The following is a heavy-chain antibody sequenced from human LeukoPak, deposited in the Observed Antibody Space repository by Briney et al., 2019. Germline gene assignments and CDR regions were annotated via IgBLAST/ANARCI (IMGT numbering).Heavy chain of an antibody. CDR1: GFTFSSYA. Sequence: PGGSLRLSCAASGFTFSSYAMSWVRQAPGKGLEWVANIKQDGSEKYYVDSVKGRFTISRDNAKNSLYLQMNSLRAEDTAVYYCARDQSFDYWGQGTLVTVSS. J-gene: IGHJ4*02. CDR2: IKQDGSEK. CDR3: ARDQSFDY. V-gene: IGHV3-7*01.